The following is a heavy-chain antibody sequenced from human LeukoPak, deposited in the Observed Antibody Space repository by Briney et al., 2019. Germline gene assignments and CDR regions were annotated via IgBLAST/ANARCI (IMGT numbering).Heavy chain of an antibody. CDR3: AKETTGFSPFDY. D-gene: IGHD1-1*01. Sequence: GGSLRLSCAASGFTFSSYSMNWVRQAPGKGLEWVSSISSSSSYIYYADSVKGRFTISRDNAKNSLYLQMNSLRAEDTAVYYCAKETTGFSPFDYWGQGTLVTVSS. CDR1: GFTFSSYS. V-gene: IGHV3-21*01. J-gene: IGHJ4*02. CDR2: ISSSSSYI.